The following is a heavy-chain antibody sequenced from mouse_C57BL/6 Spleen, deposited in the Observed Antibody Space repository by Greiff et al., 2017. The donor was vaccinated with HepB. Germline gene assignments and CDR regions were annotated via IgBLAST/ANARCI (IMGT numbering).Heavy chain of an antibody. J-gene: IGHJ2*01. CDR3: ARGYDGYLYYFDY. D-gene: IGHD2-3*01. V-gene: IGHV1-76*01. CDR2: IYPGSGNT. Sequence: VQLQQSGAELVRPGASVKLSCKASGYTFTDYYINWVKQRPGQGLEWIARIYPGSGNTYYNEKFKGKATLTAEKSSSTAYMQLSSLTSEDSAVYFCARGYDGYLYYFDYWGQGTTLTVSS. CDR1: GYTFTDYY.